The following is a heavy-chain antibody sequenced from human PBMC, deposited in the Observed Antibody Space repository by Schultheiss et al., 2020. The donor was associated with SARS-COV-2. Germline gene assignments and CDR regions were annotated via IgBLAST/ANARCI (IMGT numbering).Heavy chain of an antibody. CDR1: GFTFSSYA. J-gene: IGHJ4*02. D-gene: IGHD1-26*01. CDR2: ISWNSGSI. V-gene: IGHV3-23*01. CDR3: TKSLVGATTGRNDY. Sequence: GGSLRLSCAASGFTFSSYAMSWVRQAPGKGLEWVSGISWNSGSIGYADSVKGRFTISRDNSKNTAYLEMNSLKTEDTVVYYCTKSLVGATTGRNDYWGQGALVTVSS.